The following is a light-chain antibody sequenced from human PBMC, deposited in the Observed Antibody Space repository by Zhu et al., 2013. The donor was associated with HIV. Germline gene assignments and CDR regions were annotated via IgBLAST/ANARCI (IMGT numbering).Light chain of an antibody. CDR2: GAS. CDR3: QQFNSWPLT. CDR1: QSISTN. V-gene: IGKV3-15*01. Sequence: TLMTQSPATLSASPGERATLSCRASQSISTNLAWYQQKPGQPPRLLIYGASTRATGIPVRFSGSGSGTEFTLTVSSLQSEDFVIYYCQQFNSWPLTFGQGTKVEFK. J-gene: IGKJ1*01.